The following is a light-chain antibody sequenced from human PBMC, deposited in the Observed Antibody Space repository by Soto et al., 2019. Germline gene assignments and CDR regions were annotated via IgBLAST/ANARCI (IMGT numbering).Light chain of an antibody. J-gene: IGKJ4*01. V-gene: IGKV4-1*01. CDR2: WAS. CDR3: QQYYSTPLT. Sequence: DIVMTQSPDSLAVSLGERATINCKSSQSVLYSSNNKNYLAWYQQKPGQPPKLLIYWASTRESGVPGRFSGSGSGTDFTLTISSLQAEDVAVYYCQQYYSTPLTFGGGTKVDI. CDR1: QSVLYSSNNKNY.